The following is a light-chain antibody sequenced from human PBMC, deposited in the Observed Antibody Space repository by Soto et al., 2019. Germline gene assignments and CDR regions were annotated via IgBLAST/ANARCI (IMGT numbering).Light chain of an antibody. V-gene: IGKV3-20*01. CDR1: QSVSSSY. CDR3: QQYGSSPET. CDR2: GAS. Sequence: EIVLTQSPGTLSLSPGERATLSCRASQSVSSSYLAWYQQKPGQAPRLLIYGASSRATGIPDKFSGSGSGTDFTHTISRLEPEDFAVYYCQQYGSSPETFGQGTKVESK. J-gene: IGKJ1*01.